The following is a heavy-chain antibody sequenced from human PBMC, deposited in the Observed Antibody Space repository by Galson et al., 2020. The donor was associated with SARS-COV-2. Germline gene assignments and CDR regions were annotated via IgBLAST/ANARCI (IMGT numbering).Heavy chain of an antibody. CDR3: ARSSGYRHFDY. CDR1: GFTFSSYA. Sequence: GGSLRLSCAASGFTFSSYAMHWVRQAPGKGLERVAVISYDGSNKYYADSVKGRFTISRDNSKNTLYLQMNSLRAEDTGVYYCARSSGYRHFDYWGQGTLVTVSS. V-gene: IGHV3-30*01. D-gene: IGHD1-1*01. CDR2: ISYDGSNK. J-gene: IGHJ4*02.